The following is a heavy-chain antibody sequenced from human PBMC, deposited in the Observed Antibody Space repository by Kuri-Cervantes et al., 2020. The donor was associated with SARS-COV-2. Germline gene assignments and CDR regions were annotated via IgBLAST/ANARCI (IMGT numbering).Heavy chain of an antibody. D-gene: IGHD3-10*01. Sequence: GESLKISCEASGFAFSGSAMHWVRQAPGKGLEWVALISSDGSIRHYGDSVKGRFIISREDSKNTLYLQMNSLRVEDTAVYYCARAGSGNYYIPFYYFGLEVWGQGITVTVSS. CDR3: ARAGSGNYYIPFYYFGLEV. CDR2: ISSDGSIR. V-gene: IGHV3-30*03. J-gene: IGHJ6*02. CDR1: GFAFSGSA.